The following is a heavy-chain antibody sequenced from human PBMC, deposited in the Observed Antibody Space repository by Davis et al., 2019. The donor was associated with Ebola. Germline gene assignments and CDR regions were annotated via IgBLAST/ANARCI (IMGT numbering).Heavy chain of an antibody. Sequence: SETLSLTCAVYGGSFSGYYWSWIRQSPGKGLEWIGEINHGGSTNYNPSLKSRVTISVDTSKNQFSLKLSSVTAADTAIYYCASYYSSWKGDFWGPGTLVTVSS. V-gene: IGHV4-34*01. D-gene: IGHD2-2*01. CDR3: ASYYSSWKGDF. J-gene: IGHJ4*02. CDR1: GGSFSGYY. CDR2: INHGGST.